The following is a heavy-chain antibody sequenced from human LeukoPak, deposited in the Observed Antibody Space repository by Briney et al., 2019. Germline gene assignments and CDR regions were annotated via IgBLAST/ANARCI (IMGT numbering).Heavy chain of an antibody. D-gene: IGHD1-26*01. CDR1: EFTFNNYA. Sequence: GGSLRLSCAASEFTFNNYAMSWVRQAPGKGLEWVSTISGSGVSTYYADSVKGRFTISRDNSKNTLYLQMNSLRGEDTAVYYCAKGRQLRRSDAFDIWGQGTMVTVSS. V-gene: IGHV3-23*01. CDR3: AKGRQLRRSDAFDI. CDR2: ISGSGVST. J-gene: IGHJ3*02.